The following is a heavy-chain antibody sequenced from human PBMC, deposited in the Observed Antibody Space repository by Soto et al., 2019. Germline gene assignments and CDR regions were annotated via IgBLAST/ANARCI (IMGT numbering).Heavy chain of an antibody. J-gene: IGHJ3*02. Sequence: PSATLSLTCLFLGSSIASVGYYWTVTRKHPGKGLEWIGYIYYSGSTYYNPSLKSRVTISVDTSKNQFSLKLSSVTAADTAVYYCARDPRSGYDSSGYYYTGAFDIWGQGTMVS. CDR3: ARDPRSGYDSSGYYYTGAFDI. D-gene: IGHD3-22*01. V-gene: IGHV4-31*03. CDR2: IYYSGST. CDR1: GSSIASVGYY.